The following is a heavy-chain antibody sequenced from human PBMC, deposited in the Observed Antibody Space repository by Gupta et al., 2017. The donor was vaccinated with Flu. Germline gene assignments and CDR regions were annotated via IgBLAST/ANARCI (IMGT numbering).Heavy chain of an antibody. CDR2: ISHDVGI. J-gene: IGHJ1*01. V-gene: IGHV4-34*01. Sequence: GESMSAYYWAWIRQPPGKGLEWIGEISHDVGIKYNPSLESRVSISEDTSNSQFSLRLTSVTAADTAVYYCAGVGGTYRKRLAFFLDWGQGTL. CDR3: AGVGGTYRKRLAFFLD. D-gene: IGHD3-16*02. CDR1: GESMSAYY.